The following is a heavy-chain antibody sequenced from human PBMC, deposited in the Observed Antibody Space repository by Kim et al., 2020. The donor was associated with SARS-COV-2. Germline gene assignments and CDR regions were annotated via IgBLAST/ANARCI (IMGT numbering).Heavy chain of an antibody. CDR3: STVNYYDSSGYYEGHDAFDI. V-gene: IGHV3-15*01. Sequence: GGSLRLSCAASGFTFSNAWMSWVRQAPGKGLEWVGRIKSKTDGGTTDYAAPVKGRFTISRDDSKNTLYLQMNSLKTEDTAVYYCSTVNYYDSSGYYEGHDAFDIWGQGTMVTVSS. D-gene: IGHD3-22*01. CDR1: GFTFSNAW. CDR2: IKSKTDGGTT. J-gene: IGHJ3*02.